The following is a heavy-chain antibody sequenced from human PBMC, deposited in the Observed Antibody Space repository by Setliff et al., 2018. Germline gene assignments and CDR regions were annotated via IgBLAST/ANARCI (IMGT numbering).Heavy chain of an antibody. D-gene: IGHD3-3*01. J-gene: IGHJ5*02. CDR1: GYTFTGYY. CDR3: ARVRSPALLAITNNWFDP. CDR2: INPNSGGT. Sequence: GASVKVSCKASGYTFTGYYMHWVRQAPGQGLEWMGRINPNSGGTNYAQKFQGRVTMTRDTSISTAYMELSRLTSDDIAVYYCARVRSPALLAITNNWFDPWGQGTLVTVSS. V-gene: IGHV1-2*06.